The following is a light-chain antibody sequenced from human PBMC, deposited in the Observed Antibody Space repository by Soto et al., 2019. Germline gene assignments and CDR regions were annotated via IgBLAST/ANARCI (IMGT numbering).Light chain of an antibody. CDR1: SSDVGAYNF. CDR3: SSYTTSTSFIL. J-gene: IGLJ7*01. Sequence: QSALTQPASVSGSPGQSITISCTGTSSDVGAYNFVSWYQQHPGKAPKLIFYEVSNRPPGLSDRFSGSKSGTTASLTISGLQAEDEAYYYCSSYTTSTSFILFGGGTQLTVL. V-gene: IGLV2-14*01. CDR2: EVS.